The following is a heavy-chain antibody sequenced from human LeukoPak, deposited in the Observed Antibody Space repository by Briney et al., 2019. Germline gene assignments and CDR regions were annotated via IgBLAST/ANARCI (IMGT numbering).Heavy chain of an antibody. CDR1: GGSISSGSYY. J-gene: IGHJ4*02. V-gene: IGHV4-61*02. CDR3: ARGKLGWSHYYGSGSKGDYFDY. Sequence: SQTLSLTCTVSGGSISSGSYYWSWIRQPAGKGLEWIGRIYTSGSTNYNPSLKSRVTISVDTSKNQFSLKLSSVTAADTAVYYCARGKLGWSHYYGSGSKGDYFDYWGQGTLVTVSS. D-gene: IGHD3-10*01. CDR2: IYTSGST.